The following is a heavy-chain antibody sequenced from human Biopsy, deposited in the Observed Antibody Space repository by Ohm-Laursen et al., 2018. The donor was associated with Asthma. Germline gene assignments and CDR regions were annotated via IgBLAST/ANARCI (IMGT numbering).Heavy chain of an antibody. CDR3: AGFCSGGNCPDH. CDR2: IYFSGSA. D-gene: IGHD2-15*01. V-gene: IGHV4-61*08. CDR1: GDSIIIGGHY. Sequence: GTLSLTCSVSGDSIIIGGHYWSWIRQHPGKGLEWIEHIYFSGSAKYNPSLKSRVTISVDTSKKQISLRLSSVIAADTAVYYCAGFCSGGNCPDHWGQGTLVTVSS. J-gene: IGHJ4*02.